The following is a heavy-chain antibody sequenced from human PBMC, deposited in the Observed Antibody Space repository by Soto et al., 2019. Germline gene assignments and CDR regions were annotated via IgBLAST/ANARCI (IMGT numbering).Heavy chain of an antibody. CDR3: ARSMKGGKNFDH. CDR2: ISGSTIYT. Sequence: QVQLVESGGGLVKPGGSPRLSCAASGFIFSDHYMSWILQAPGKGLEWLAYISGSTIYTDYADSVKGRFTISRDKAKNSVYLQMNSLRVDDTAVYYCARSMKGGKNFDHWGQGTLVTVSS. J-gene: IGHJ4*02. CDR1: GFIFSDHY. V-gene: IGHV3-11*05. D-gene: IGHD1-26*01.